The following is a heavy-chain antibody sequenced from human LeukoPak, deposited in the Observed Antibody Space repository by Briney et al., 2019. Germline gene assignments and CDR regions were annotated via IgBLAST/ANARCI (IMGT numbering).Heavy chain of an antibody. CDR3: AKDRYGNYYYMDV. V-gene: IGHV3-7*03. CDR1: GFTFSSYW. CDR2: IKQDGSEK. D-gene: IGHD3-10*01. Sequence: GGSLRLSCAASGFTFSSYWMSWVRQAQGKGLEWVANIKQDGSEKYYVDSVKGRFTISRDNAKNSLYLQMNSLRAEDTALYYCAKDRYGNYYYMDVWGKGTTVTISS. J-gene: IGHJ6*03.